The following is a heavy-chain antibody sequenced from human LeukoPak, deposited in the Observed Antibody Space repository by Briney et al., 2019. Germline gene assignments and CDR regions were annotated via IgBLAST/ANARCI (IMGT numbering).Heavy chain of an antibody. CDR3: VRDQREQWLVDY. V-gene: IGHV4-39*07. Sequence: SETLSLTCTVSGGSISSSSYYWGWIRQPPGKGLEWIGSIYYSGSTYYNPSLKSRVTISVDTSKNQFSLKLSSVTAADTAVYYCVRDQREQWLVDYWGQGTLVTVSS. CDR1: GGSISSSSYY. D-gene: IGHD6-19*01. CDR2: IYYSGST. J-gene: IGHJ4*02.